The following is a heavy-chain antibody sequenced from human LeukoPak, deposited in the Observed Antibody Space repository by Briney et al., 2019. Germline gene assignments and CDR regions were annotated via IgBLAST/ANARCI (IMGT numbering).Heavy chain of an antibody. CDR2: INHSGST. Sequence: PSETLSLTCAVYGGSFSGYYWSWIRQPPGKGLEWIGEINHSGSTNYNPSLKSRVTISVDTSKNQFSLKLSSVTAADTAVYYCARGIGCSYGLSTGGNWFDPWGQGTLVTVSS. V-gene: IGHV4-34*01. CDR3: ARGIGCSYGLSTGGNWFDP. D-gene: IGHD5-18*01. CDR1: GGSFSGYY. J-gene: IGHJ5*02.